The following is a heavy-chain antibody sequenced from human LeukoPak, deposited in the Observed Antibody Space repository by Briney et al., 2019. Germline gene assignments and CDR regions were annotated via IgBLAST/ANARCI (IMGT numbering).Heavy chain of an antibody. D-gene: IGHD6-19*01. Sequence: PVASVKVSCKASGYTFTSYYMHWVRQAPGQGLEWMGIINPSGGSTSYAQKFQGRVTMTRDMSTSTVYMELSSLRSEDTAVYYCARDLSTSCYLGSGWYSWLGPDAFDIWGQGTMVTVSS. CDR2: INPSGGST. V-gene: IGHV1-46*01. CDR3: ARDLSTSCYLGSGWYSWLGPDAFDI. CDR1: GYTFTSYY. J-gene: IGHJ3*02.